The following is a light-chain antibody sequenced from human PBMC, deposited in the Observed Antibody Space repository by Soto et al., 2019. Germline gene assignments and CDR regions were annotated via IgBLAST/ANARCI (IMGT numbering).Light chain of an antibody. CDR1: QSIGTN. J-gene: IGKJ2*04. Sequence: DIQMTQSPSSLSASVGDRVTITCRASQSIGTNLNWYQQRMGKAPKVLIFGASNLLTGVPSRFSGSGAGTDFTLTIWSLQPEDFATYFCQQTSSSPPWSFGQGTKVEMK. CDR2: GAS. CDR3: QQTSSSPPWS. V-gene: IGKV1-39*01.